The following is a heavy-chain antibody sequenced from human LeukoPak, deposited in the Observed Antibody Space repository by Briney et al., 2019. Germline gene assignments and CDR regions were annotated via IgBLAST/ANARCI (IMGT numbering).Heavy chain of an antibody. J-gene: IGHJ6*03. CDR3: ARVTTIFGVVIRTYYYYMDV. V-gene: IGHV3-21*01. CDR2: ISSSSSYI. D-gene: IGHD3-3*01. CDR1: GFTFSSYS. Sequence: GGSLRLSCAASGFTFSSYSMNWVRQAPGKGLEWVATISSSSSYIYYADSVKGRFTISRDNAKNSLYLQMNSLRAEDTAVYYCARVTTIFGVVIRTYYYYMDVWGKGTTATVSS.